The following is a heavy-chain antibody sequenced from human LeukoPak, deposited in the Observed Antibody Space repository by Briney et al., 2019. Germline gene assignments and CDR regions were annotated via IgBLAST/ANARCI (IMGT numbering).Heavy chain of an antibody. CDR1: GGSISSSSYY. CDR3: ARVLGVGATGPFDY. J-gene: IGHJ4*02. D-gene: IGHD1-26*01. V-gene: IGHV4-39*07. CDR2: IYYSGST. Sequence: SETLSLTCTVSGGSISSSSYYWGWIRQPPGKGLEWIGSIYYSGSTYYNPSLKSRDTISVDTSKNQFSLKLSSVTAADTAVYYCARVLGVGATGPFDYWGQGTLVTVSS.